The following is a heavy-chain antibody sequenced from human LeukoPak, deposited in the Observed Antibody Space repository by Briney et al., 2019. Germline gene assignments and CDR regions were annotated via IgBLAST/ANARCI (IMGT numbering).Heavy chain of an antibody. CDR3: ARVVGAARPGAFDY. J-gene: IGHJ4*02. CDR1: GGTFSSYA. V-gene: IGHV1-69*04. D-gene: IGHD6-6*01. CDR2: IIPILGIA. Sequence: SVKVSCKASGGTFSSYAISWVRQAPGQGLEWMGRIIPILGIANYAQKFQGRVTITADKSTSTAYMELSSLRSEDTAVYYCARVVGAARPGAFDYWGQGTLVTVSS.